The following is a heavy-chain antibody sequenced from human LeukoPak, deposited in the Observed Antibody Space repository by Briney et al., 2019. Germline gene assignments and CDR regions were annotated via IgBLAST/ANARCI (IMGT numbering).Heavy chain of an antibody. CDR1: GFTFSSYA. D-gene: IGHD5-24*01. CDR3: ARDNSVRDEAWWFNP. Sequence: GGSLRLSCAASGFTFSSYAMHWVRQAPGKGLEYVSAISSNGGSTYYANSVKGRFTISRDNSKNTLYLQMGSLRSEDTAVHYCARDNSVRDEAWWFNPWGQGTLVTVSS. V-gene: IGHV3-64*01. CDR2: ISSNGGST. J-gene: IGHJ5*02.